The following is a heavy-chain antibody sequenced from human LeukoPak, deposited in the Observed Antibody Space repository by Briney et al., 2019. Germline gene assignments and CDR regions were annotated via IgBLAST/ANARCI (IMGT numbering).Heavy chain of an antibody. CDR2: INTNTGNP. V-gene: IGHV7-4-1*02. D-gene: IGHD2-15*01. J-gene: IGHJ4*02. Sequence: GASVKVSCKASGYTFTSYDINWVRQVTGQGLEWMGWINTNTGNPTYAQGFTGRFVFSLDTSVSTAYLQISSLKAEDTAVYYCARDLGCSGGSCFGYWGQGTLVTVSS. CDR1: GYTFTSYD. CDR3: ARDLGCSGGSCFGY.